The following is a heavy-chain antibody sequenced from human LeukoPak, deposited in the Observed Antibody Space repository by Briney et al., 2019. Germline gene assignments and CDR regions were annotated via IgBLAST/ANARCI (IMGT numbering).Heavy chain of an antibody. V-gene: IGHV4-39*07. D-gene: IGHD4-17*01. Sequence: SETLSLTCTVSGGSISSSSYYWGWIRQPPRKGLEWIGSIYYSGSTYYNPSLKSRVTISVDTSKNQFSLKLSSVTAADTAVYYCARSYTVTTNWFDPWGQGTLVTVSS. CDR2: IYYSGST. J-gene: IGHJ5*02. CDR1: GGSISSSSYY. CDR3: ARSYTVTTNWFDP.